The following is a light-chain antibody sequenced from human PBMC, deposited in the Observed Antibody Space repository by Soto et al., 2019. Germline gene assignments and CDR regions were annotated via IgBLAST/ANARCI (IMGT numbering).Light chain of an antibody. CDR1: QSVSTW. CDR2: DVS. CDR3: QQYNSYWT. V-gene: IGKV1-5*01. Sequence: DVQMTQSPSTLSASVGDRVTITCRASQSVSTWLAWYQQKPGKAPKVLIYDVSRLESGVPSRFSASGSGTEFTLTISSLHPDDFATYYCQQYNSYWTFGQGTKVEIK. J-gene: IGKJ1*01.